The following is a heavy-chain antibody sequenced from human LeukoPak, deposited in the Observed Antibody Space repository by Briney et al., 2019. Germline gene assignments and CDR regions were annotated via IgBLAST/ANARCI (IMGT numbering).Heavy chain of an antibody. CDR2: IYHSGST. V-gene: IGHV4-38-2*02. J-gene: IGHJ4*02. Sequence: PSETLSLTCAVSGYSISSGYYWGWIRQPPGKGLEWIGSIYHSGSTYYNPSLKSRVTISVDTSKNQFSLKLSSVTAADTAVYYCARDSSGYYYGRYFDYWGQGTLVTVSS. CDR1: GYSISSGYY. D-gene: IGHD3-22*01. CDR3: ARDSSGYYYGRYFDY.